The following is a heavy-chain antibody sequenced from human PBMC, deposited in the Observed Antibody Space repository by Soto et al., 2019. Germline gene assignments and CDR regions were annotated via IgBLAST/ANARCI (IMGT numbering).Heavy chain of an antibody. J-gene: IGHJ4*02. CDR1: GYTFTGYS. D-gene: IGHD3-3*01. CDR3: ARAFLSGDFWTKIDY. Sequence: VKVSCKASGYTFTGYSMHWVRQAPGQGLEWMGWINPNSGGTNYAQQFQGRVTMTRDTSISTAYMELSRLRSDDTAVYYCARAFLSGDFWTKIDYGGQGTLVTVSS. V-gene: IGHV1-2*02. CDR2: INPNSGGT.